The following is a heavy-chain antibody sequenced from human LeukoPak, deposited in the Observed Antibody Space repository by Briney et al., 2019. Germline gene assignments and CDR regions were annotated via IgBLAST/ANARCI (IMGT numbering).Heavy chain of an antibody. V-gene: IGHV1-24*01. Sequence: GASVKVSCKVSGYTLTELSIHWVRQAPGKGLEWMGRFDPEDGETIYAQKFQGRVTMTEDTSTDTAYMELSSLRSEDTAVYYCATVCSSTSCYHDAFDIWGQGTMVTVSS. J-gene: IGHJ3*02. CDR3: ATVCSSTSCYHDAFDI. D-gene: IGHD2-2*01. CDR1: GYTLTELS. CDR2: FDPEDGET.